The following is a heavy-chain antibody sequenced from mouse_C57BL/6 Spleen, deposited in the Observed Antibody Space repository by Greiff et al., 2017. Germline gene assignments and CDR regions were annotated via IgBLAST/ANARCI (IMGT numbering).Heavy chain of an antibody. CDR3: ARVPNWDYFDY. CDR2: IDPSDSET. CDR1: GYTFTSYW. D-gene: IGHD4-1*01. V-gene: IGHV1-52*01. Sequence: QVQLQQPGAELVRPGSSVKLSCKASGYTFTSYWMHWVKQRPIQGLEWIGNIDPSDSETHYNQKFKDKATLTVDKSSSTAYMQLSSLTSEDSAVYYGARVPNWDYFDYWGQGTTLTVSS. J-gene: IGHJ2*01.